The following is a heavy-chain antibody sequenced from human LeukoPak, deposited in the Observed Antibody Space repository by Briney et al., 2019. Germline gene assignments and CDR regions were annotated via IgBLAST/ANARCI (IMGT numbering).Heavy chain of an antibody. CDR2: ISSSSSYI. CDR1: GFTFSSYS. D-gene: IGHD3-16*01. V-gene: IGHV3-21*01. Sequence: PGGSLRLSCAASGFTFSSYSMNWVRQAPGKGLEWVSSISSSSSYIYYADSVKGRFTISRDNAKNSLYLQMNSLRAEDTAVYYCARRLGGPDAFDIWGQGTMVTVSS. CDR3: ARRLGGPDAFDI. J-gene: IGHJ3*02.